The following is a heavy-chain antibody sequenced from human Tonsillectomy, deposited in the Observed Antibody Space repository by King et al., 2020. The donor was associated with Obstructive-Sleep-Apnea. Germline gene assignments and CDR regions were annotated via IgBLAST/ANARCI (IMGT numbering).Heavy chain of an antibody. CDR3: ARGALGGVALAGLFDRNGYYYYCGMDV. Sequence: QLQESGPGLVKPSATLSLTCAVSGGSISTKNWWTWVRQPPGKGLEWIGEVYHSGSTNYNPSLKSRVTISIDKSKNHFSLKLTSVTAADTAVYYCARGALGGVALAGLFDRNGYYYYCGMDVWGQGTTVTVS. J-gene: IGHJ6*02. V-gene: IGHV4-4*02. CDR1: GGSISTKNW. CDR2: VYHSGST. D-gene: IGHD6-19*01.